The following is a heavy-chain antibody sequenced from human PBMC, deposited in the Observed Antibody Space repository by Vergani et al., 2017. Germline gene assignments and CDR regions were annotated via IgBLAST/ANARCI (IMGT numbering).Heavy chain of an antibody. CDR1: GGSISSYY. V-gene: IGHV4-59*01. D-gene: IGHD5-18*01. CDR2: IYYSGST. CDR3: ARGRGEDTAMVTGYYYYGMDV. J-gene: IGHJ6*02. Sequence: QVQLQESGPGLVKPSETLSLTCTVSGGSISSYYWSWIRQPPGKGLEWIGYIYYSGSTNYNPSLKSRVTISVDTSKNQFSLKLSSVTAADTAVYYCARGRGEDTAMVTGYYYYGMDVWGQGTTVTVSS.